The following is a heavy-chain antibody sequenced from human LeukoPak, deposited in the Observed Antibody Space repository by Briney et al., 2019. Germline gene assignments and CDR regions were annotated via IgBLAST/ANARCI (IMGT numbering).Heavy chain of an antibody. D-gene: IGHD4-11*01. CDR1: GFTFSSYW. CDR2: IHTDGSVT. CDR3: ARAQKYSYDAFDI. Sequence: GVALTLSCAASGFTFSSYWMHWVRQAPGKGLVGVSRIHTDGSVTTYADSVRGRFTISRDNAKNTVYLQMNSLRAEDTAVYYCARAQKYSYDAFDIWGQGTMVTVSS. V-gene: IGHV3-74*01. J-gene: IGHJ3*02.